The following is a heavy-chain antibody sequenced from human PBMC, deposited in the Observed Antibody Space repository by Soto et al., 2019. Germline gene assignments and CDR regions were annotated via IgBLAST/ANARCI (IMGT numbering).Heavy chain of an antibody. Sequence: SGPTLVNPTQTLTLTCTFSGFSLSTSGVGVGWIRQPPGKALEWLALIYWDDDKRYSPSLKSRLTITKDTSKNQVVLTMTNMEPVGTATYYCAHSRDYDILTGYYWTYWGQGTLVTVSS. D-gene: IGHD3-9*01. CDR1: GFSLSTSGVG. V-gene: IGHV2-5*02. CDR3: AHSRDYDILTGYYWTY. J-gene: IGHJ4*02. CDR2: IYWDDDK.